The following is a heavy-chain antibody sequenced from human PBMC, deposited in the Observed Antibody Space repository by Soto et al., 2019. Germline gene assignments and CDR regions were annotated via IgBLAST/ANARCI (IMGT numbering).Heavy chain of an antibody. D-gene: IGHD3-9*01. CDR1: GYTFTSYA. J-gene: IGHJ6*03. CDR2: INAGNGNT. CDR3: ARDRVGNYDILTGYYIPYYYMDV. V-gene: IGHV1-3*01. Sequence: QVQLVQSGAEVKKPGASVKVSCKASGYTFTSYAMHWVRQAPGQRLEWMGWINAGNGNTKYSQKFQGRVTITRDTSESKAYMELSSLRSEDTAVYYCARDRVGNYDILTGYYIPYYYMDVWGKGTTVTVSS.